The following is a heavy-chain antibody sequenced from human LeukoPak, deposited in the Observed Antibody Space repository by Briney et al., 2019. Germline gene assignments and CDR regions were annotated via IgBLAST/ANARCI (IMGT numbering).Heavy chain of an antibody. Sequence: GGSLRLSCAASGFTFIKYWMLWVRQAPGKGLESVSRINTDGTVTTYADSVKGRFTVTRDNADNTMFLQMNSVRDEDTAVYYCATKQWLAPPPDSWGQGTPVTVSS. J-gene: IGHJ5*01. CDR1: GFTFIKYW. CDR3: ATKQWLAPPPDS. D-gene: IGHD6-19*01. CDR2: INTDGTVT. V-gene: IGHV3-74*01.